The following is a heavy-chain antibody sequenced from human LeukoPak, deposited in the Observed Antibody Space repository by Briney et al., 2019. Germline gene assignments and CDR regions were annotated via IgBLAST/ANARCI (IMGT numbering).Heavy chain of an antibody. J-gene: IGHJ4*02. CDR2: ITSSSSYI. D-gene: IGHD2-15*01. CDR1: GFTFSNYN. CDR3: GRDQTPFY. Sequence: GSLRLSCAASGFTFSNYNMNWVRHAPGKGLEWVSSITSSSSYIYYADSVKGRFTISRDNAKSSMWLQMSSLRAEDTAVYYCGRDQTPFYWGQGSLVTVSS. V-gene: IGHV3-21*01.